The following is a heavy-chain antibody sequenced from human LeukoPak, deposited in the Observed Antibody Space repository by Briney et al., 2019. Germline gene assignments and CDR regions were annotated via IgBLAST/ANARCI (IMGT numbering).Heavy chain of an antibody. J-gene: IGHJ4*02. CDR1: GGSISSGGYY. V-gene: IGHV4-61*08. Sequence: PSETLSLTCTVSGGSISSGGYYWSWIRQPPGKGLEWIGYIYHSGSTYYNPSLKSRVTISVDTSKTQFSLKLSSVTAADTAVYYCARAVGYSSGWYGNYFDYWGQGILVTVSS. CDR3: ARAVGYSSGWYGNYFDY. D-gene: IGHD6-19*01. CDR2: IYHSGST.